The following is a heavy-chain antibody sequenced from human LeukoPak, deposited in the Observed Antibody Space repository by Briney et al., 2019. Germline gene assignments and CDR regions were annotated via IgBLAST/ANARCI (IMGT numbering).Heavy chain of an antibody. V-gene: IGHV4-39*01. Sequence: PSETLSLTCTVSGGSISSSSYYWGWIRQPPGKGLEWIGSIYYSGSTYYNPSLKSRVTISVDMSKNQFSLKLSSVTDADTAVYYCARFNVAVAGTADAFDIWGQGTMVTVSS. CDR3: ARFNVAVAGTADAFDI. J-gene: IGHJ3*02. CDR2: IYYSGST. D-gene: IGHD6-19*01. CDR1: GGSISSSSYY.